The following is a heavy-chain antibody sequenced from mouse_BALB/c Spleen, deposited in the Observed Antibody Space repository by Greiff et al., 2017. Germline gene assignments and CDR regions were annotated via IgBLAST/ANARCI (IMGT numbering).Heavy chain of an antibody. V-gene: IGHV5-9-3*01. Sequence: EVKLMESGGGLVKPGGSLKLSCAASGFTFSSYAMSWVRQTPEKRLEWVATISSGGSYTYYPDSVKGRFTISRDNAKNTLYLQMSSLRSEDTAMYYCARLTTVTPFDYWGQGTTLTVSS. CDR3: ARLTTVTPFDY. CDR1: GFTFSSYA. D-gene: IGHD1-1*01. J-gene: IGHJ2*01. CDR2: ISSGGSYT.